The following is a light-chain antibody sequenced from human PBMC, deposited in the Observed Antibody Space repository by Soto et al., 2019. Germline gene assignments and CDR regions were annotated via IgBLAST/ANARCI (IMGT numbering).Light chain of an antibody. J-gene: IGKJ4*02. CDR3: QQFSSYPLT. Sequence: EIVLTQSPGIVSLSPGDRATLSCRASQTVRNNYLAWYQQKPGQAPRLLIYDASSRATGIPDRFSGGGSGTDFTLTISRLEPEDFAVYYCQQFSSYPLTFGGGTKV. CDR2: DAS. V-gene: IGKV3-20*01. CDR1: QTVRNNY.